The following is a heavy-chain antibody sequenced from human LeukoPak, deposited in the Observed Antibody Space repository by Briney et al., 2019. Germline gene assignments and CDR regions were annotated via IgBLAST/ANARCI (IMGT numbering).Heavy chain of an antibody. CDR2: VAADGGHK. CDR3: AREHSHNNWFFDL. J-gene: IGHJ2*01. CDR1: GFTLSSSG. D-gene: IGHD5-18*01. Sequence: PGGSLRLSCVGSGFTLSSSGIQWVRQAPGKGLGWVAVVAADGGHKVYSDSVKGRFCISRDNSKNTAFLQMDSLGAEDAAVYFCAREHSHNNWFFDLWGPGTPVTVSS. V-gene: IGHV3-30*03.